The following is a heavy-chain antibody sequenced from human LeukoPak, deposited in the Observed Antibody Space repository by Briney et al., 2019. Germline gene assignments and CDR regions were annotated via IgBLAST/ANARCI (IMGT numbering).Heavy chain of an antibody. J-gene: IGHJ5*02. D-gene: IGHD5-18*01. CDR3: AKGLRGYSYGPYNWFYP. V-gene: IGHV3-23*01. Sequence: GGSLRLSCAASGFTFSSYAMSWVRQAPGKGLEWVSAISGSGGSTYYADSVKGRFTISRDNSKNTLYLQMNSLRAEDTAVYYCAKGLRGYSYGPYNWFYPWGQGTLVTVSS. CDR1: GFTFSSYA. CDR2: ISGSGGST.